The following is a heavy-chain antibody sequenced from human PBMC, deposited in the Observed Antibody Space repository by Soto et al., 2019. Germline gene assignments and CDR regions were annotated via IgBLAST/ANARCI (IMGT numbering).Heavy chain of an antibody. Sequence: GGSLRLSCAASGFTFRNYGMHWVRQAPGKGLEWVAVIWYDGSNKYYADSVKGRFTISRDNSKNTLFLQMNSLRVEDTAVYYCARDSIWAATTTGPLDYWGQGTLVTVSS. CDR3: ARDSIWAATTTGPLDY. J-gene: IGHJ4*02. D-gene: IGHD4-4*01. V-gene: IGHV3-33*01. CDR1: GFTFRNYG. CDR2: IWYDGSNK.